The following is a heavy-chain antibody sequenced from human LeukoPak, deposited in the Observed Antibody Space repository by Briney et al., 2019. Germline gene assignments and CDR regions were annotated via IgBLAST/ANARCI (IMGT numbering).Heavy chain of an antibody. J-gene: IGHJ4*02. CDR1: GFALSTYW. CDR2: INSDGSNT. D-gene: IGHD3-10*01. CDR3: ARAGSGSSYDC. Sequence: GGSLRLSCAASGFALSTYWMHWVSQAPGKGLVWVSLINSDGSNTLYADSVKGRFTISRDTAKNTLYLEMNRLRADDTAVYYCARAGSGSSYDCWGQGTLVTVSS. V-gene: IGHV3-74*01.